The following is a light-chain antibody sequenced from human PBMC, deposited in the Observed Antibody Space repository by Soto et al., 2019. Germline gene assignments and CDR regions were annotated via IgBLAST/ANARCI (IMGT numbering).Light chain of an antibody. CDR2: AAS. CDR1: QKISNH. V-gene: IGKV1-39*01. CDR3: QQGYSIPYT. J-gene: IGKJ2*01. Sequence: DIQMAQSPASLSASVGDRVTITCRASQKISNHLNWFQQKSGKAPRLLMYAASTLQSGVPSRFSGSGSGTDXTLTIXXXXXXXXXXYYCQQGYSIPYTFGQGTKLEIK.